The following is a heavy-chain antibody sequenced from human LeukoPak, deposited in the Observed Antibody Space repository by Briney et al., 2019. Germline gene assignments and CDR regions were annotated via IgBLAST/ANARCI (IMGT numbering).Heavy chain of an antibody. CDR2: ITSGSTTI. CDR3: AKDWRLRYFDWLLTDAFDI. V-gene: IGHV3-11*01. J-gene: IGHJ3*02. CDR1: RFAFSDYY. D-gene: IGHD3-9*01. Sequence: GGSLRLSCAASRFAFSDYYMSWIRQASGKGLEWVSYITSGSTTIYYADSVKGRFTISRDNSKNTLYLQMNSLRAEDTAVYYCAKDWRLRYFDWLLTDAFDIWGQGTMVTVSS.